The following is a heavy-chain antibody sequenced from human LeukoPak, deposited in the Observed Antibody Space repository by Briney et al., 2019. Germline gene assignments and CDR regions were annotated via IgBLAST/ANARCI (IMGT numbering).Heavy chain of an antibody. D-gene: IGHD4-17*01. V-gene: IGHV1-3*01. Sequence: ASVKVSCKASGYTFTSYAMHWVRQAPGQRLEWMGWINAGNGNTKYSQKFQGRDTITRDTSASTAYMELSSLRSEDTAVYYCARTKHDYGDPFDYWGQGTLVTVSS. CDR3: ARTKHDYGDPFDY. J-gene: IGHJ4*02. CDR1: GYTFTSYA. CDR2: INAGNGNT.